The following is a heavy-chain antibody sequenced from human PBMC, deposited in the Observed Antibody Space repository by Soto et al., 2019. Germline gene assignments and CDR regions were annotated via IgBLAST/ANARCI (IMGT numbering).Heavy chain of an antibody. Sequence: PGGSLRLSCSASGFTFSMFSMHWVRQAPGKRLEYVSGISSNGDSTYYADSVKGRFTISRDNSKNTLYLQMSSLRAVDTAVYYCVHPRSTVQIPPTWGQGTLVTVS. CDR2: ISSNGDST. CDR3: VHPRSTVQIPPT. CDR1: GFTFSMFS. V-gene: IGHV3-64D*06. D-gene: IGHD4-17*01. J-gene: IGHJ5*02.